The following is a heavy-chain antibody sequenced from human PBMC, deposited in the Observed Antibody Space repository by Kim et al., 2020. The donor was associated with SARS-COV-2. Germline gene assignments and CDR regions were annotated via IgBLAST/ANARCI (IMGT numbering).Heavy chain of an antibody. V-gene: IGHV3-15*01. CDR2: IKSKADGGTT. CDR3: TTGPRYDISGYLDF. J-gene: IGHJ4*02. Sequence: GGSLRLSCAASGFTFSNAWMSWVRQAPGKGLEWVGRIKSKADGGTTDYAAPVKGRFTVSRDDSKNMLYLQVNSLKSEDTAMYYCTTGPRYDISGYLDFWGQGALVTVSS. D-gene: IGHD3-22*01. CDR1: GFTFSNAW.